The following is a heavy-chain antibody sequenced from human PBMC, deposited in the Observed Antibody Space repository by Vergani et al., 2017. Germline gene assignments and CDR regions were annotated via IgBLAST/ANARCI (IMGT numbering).Heavy chain of an antibody. J-gene: IGHJ5*02. V-gene: IGHV4-38-2*01. D-gene: IGHD3-10*01. CDR2: IYHSGST. Sequence: QVQLQESGAGLVKPSETLSLTCAVSGYSISSGYYWGWIRQPPGKGLEWIGSIYHSGSTYYNPSLKSRVTISLDTSKNQFSLKLSSVTAAETAVYYCARRKEYYFGSGSYWFDPWGQGTLVTVSS. CDR1: GYSISSGYY. CDR3: ARRKEYYFGSGSYWFDP.